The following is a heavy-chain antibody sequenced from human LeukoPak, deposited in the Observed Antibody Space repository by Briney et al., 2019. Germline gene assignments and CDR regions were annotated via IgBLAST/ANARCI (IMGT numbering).Heavy chain of an antibody. CDR2: IYYSGST. V-gene: IGHV4-30-4*08. J-gene: IGHJ5*02. Sequence: SETLSLTCAVSGGSISSGGYSWSWIRQPPGKGLEWIGYIYYSGSTYYNPSLKSRVTISVDTSKNQFSLKLSSVTAADTAVYYCARGVGTHDNWFDPWGQGTLVTVSS. CDR3: ARGVGTHDNWFDP. D-gene: IGHD5-12*01. CDR1: GGSISSGGYS.